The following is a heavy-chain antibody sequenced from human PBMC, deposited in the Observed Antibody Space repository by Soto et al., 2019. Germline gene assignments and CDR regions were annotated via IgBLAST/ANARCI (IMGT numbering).Heavy chain of an antibody. CDR3: ARDGVSSTDYTWNYGTYFDY. V-gene: IGHV3-66*02. D-gene: IGHD1-1*01. Sequence: SLRLSCAVSGLPVSDRYMSWVRQTPGRRLEWVSVFHDGTIYYADSVKGRFTISRDNSKNTLYLQMNSLRAEDTAVYYCARDGVSSTDYTWNYGTYFDYWGPGALVTVSS. J-gene: IGHJ4*02. CDR1: GLPVSDRY. CDR2: FHDGTI.